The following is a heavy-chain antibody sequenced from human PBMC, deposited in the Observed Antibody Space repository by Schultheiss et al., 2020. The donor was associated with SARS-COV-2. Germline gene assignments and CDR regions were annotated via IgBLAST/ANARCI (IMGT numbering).Heavy chain of an antibody. J-gene: IGHJ6*03. Sequence: GGSLRLSCAASGFTFSDYYMSWIRQAPGKGLEWVSYISSSSSTIYYADSVKGRFTISRDNAKNSLYLQMNSLRAEDTAVYYCARVDYVWGSYRTPLYYYYYYMDVWGKGTTVTVSS. CDR3: ARVDYVWGSYRTPLYYYYYYMDV. D-gene: IGHD3-16*02. CDR2: ISSSSSTI. V-gene: IGHV3-11*04. CDR1: GFTFSDYY.